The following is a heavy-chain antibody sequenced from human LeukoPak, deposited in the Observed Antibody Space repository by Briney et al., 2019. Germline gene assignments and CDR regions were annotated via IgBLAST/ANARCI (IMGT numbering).Heavy chain of an antibody. CDR1: GFSFSSDG. D-gene: IGHD6-13*01. J-gene: IGHJ5*02. CDR3: AKDRYIAAADWFDP. Sequence: GGSLRLSCAASGFSFSSDGMSWVRQAPGKGLEWVSSISSSSSYIYYADSVKGRCTISRDNAKNSLYLQMTSLRAEDTAVYYCAKDRYIAAADWFDPWGQGTLVTVSS. V-gene: IGHV3-21*04. CDR2: ISSSSSYI.